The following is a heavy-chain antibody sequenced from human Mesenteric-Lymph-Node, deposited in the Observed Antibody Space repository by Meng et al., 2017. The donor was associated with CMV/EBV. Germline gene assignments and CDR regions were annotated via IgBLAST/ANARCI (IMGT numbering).Heavy chain of an antibody. J-gene: IGHJ4*02. V-gene: IGHV1-18*04. CDR2: ISVYNSNT. Sequence: YTCTTTGISWVRQAPGQGLEWMGWISVYNSNTNYAQILQGRVTMTTGTSTSTAYMELRGLRSDDTAVYYCARVLAYYYDSSGYFDYWGQGTLVTVSS. CDR3: ARVLAYYYDSSGYFDY. CDR1: YTCTTTG. D-gene: IGHD3-22*01.